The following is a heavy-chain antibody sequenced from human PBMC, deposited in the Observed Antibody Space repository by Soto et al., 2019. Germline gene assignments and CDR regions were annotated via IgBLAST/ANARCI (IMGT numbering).Heavy chain of an antibody. CDR3: ARHQYSGYDFDY. D-gene: IGHD5-12*01. J-gene: IGHJ4*02. Sequence: EVQLVESGGGLVKPGGSLRLSCAASGFTFSSYSMNWVRQAPGKGLEWVSSISSSSSYIFYADSVKGRFTISRDNAKNALDLQMNSLRAEDTAVYYCARHQYSGYDFDYWVQGALGTVSS. CDR2: ISSSSSYI. V-gene: IGHV3-21*01. CDR1: GFTFSSYS.